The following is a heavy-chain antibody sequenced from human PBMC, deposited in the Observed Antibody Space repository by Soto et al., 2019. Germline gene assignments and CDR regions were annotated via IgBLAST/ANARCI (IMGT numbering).Heavy chain of an antibody. Sequence: QVQLVQSGAEVKKPGASVKVSCKASGYTFTGYYMHWVRQAPGQGLEWMGWIIPNSGGTNYAQKFQGRVTMTRDTSISTAYMELSRLRSDDTAVYYCAREIAAAGTGGPLPDYWGQGTLVTVSS. CDR1: GYTFTGYY. CDR3: AREIAAAGTGGPLPDY. V-gene: IGHV1-2*02. J-gene: IGHJ4*02. CDR2: IIPNSGGT. D-gene: IGHD6-13*01.